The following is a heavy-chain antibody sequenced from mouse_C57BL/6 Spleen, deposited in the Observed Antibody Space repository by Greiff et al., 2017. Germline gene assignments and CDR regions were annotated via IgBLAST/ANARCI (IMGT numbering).Heavy chain of an antibody. CDR1: GFTFTDHT. Sequence: VQLQQSDAELVKPGASVKISCKVSGFTFTDHTIHWMKQRPEQGLEWIGYIYPRDGSTKYNEKFKGKATLTADKSSSTAYMQLNSLTSEDSAVYFCARFYYGSSYQTGYFDYWGQGTTLTVSS. D-gene: IGHD1-1*01. V-gene: IGHV1-78*01. CDR2: IYPRDGST. J-gene: IGHJ2*01. CDR3: ARFYYGSSYQTGYFDY.